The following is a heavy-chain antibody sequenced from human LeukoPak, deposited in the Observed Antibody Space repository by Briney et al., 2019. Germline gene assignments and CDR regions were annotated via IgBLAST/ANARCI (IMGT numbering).Heavy chain of an antibody. V-gene: IGHV3-48*03. Sequence: GGSLRLSCAASGFTFSSYEMNWVRQAPGKGLEWVSYISSSGSTIYYADSVKGRSTISRDNAKNSLYLQMNSLRAEDTAVYYCARDRITLKVVVILDYWGQGTLVTVSS. D-gene: IGHD3-22*01. CDR2: ISSSGSTI. J-gene: IGHJ4*02. CDR1: GFTFSSYE. CDR3: ARDRITLKVVVILDY.